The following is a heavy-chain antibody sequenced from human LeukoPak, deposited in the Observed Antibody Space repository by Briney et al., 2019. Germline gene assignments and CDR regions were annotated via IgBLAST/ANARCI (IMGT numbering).Heavy chain of an antibody. CDR1: GGSISSSSYY. CDR3: ARHGSWLRYFASLPYYFDY. V-gene: IGHV4-39*01. CDR2: IYYSGST. Sequence: PSETLSLTCTVSGGSISSSSYYWGWIRQPPGKGLEWIGSIYYSGSTYYNPSLKSRVTISVDTSKNQFSLKLSSVTAADTAVYYCARHGSWLRYFASLPYYFDYWGQGTLVTVSS. D-gene: IGHD3-9*01. J-gene: IGHJ4*02.